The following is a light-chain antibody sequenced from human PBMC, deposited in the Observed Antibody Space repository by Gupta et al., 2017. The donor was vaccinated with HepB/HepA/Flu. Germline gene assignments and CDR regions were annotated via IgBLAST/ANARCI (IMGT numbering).Light chain of an antibody. V-gene: IGKV4-1*01. CDR1: QSVLYSSNNKNY. J-gene: IGKJ1*01. Sequence: DIVMTQSPDSLAVSLGERATLNCKSSQSVLYSSNNKNYLAWYRQKPGQPPKLLISWASTRESGVPDRFSGSESGTDFTLTISSLQAEDVAVYYCQQYYRSPRTFGQGTKVEIK. CDR2: WAS. CDR3: QQYYRSPRT.